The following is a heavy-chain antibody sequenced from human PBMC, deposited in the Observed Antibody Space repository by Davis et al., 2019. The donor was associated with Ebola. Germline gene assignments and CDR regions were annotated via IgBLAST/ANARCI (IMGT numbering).Heavy chain of an antibody. V-gene: IGHV4-4*07. J-gene: IGHJ4*02. D-gene: IGHD3-3*01. CDR1: GGSISSYY. Sequence: PSETLSLTCTVSGGSISSYYWSWIRQPAGKGLEWFGRIYTSGSTNYNPSLKSRVTISVDTAKNQFSLKLSSVTAADTAVYYCARDGDFWSGYYTPLDYWGQGTLVTVSS. CDR3: ARDGDFWSGYYTPLDY. CDR2: IYTSGST.